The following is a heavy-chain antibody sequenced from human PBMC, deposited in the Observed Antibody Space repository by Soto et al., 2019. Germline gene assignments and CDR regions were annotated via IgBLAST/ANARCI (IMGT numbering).Heavy chain of an antibody. CDR2: TSHSGSS. Sequence: PSVTLSLTCSVSGADLNSSGFTWTWTRQHAGTGLEWLGYTSHSGSSEYSPSLKRRLSLSGDTSKNNFSCTLTSLSAADAAVHYCATIGVSGYPSVWGQGTSVRVS. CDR3: ATIGVSGYPSV. J-gene: IGHJ6*02. D-gene: IGHD3-16*02. V-gene: IGHV4-31*03. CDR1: GADLNSSGFT.